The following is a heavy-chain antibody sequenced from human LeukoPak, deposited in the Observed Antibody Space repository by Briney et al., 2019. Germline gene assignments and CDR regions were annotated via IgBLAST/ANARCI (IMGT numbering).Heavy chain of an antibody. CDR1: GFTFDDYA. D-gene: IGHD1-26*01. V-gene: IGHV3-9*01. Sequence: GRSLRLSCAASGFTFDDYAKHWVRQAPGKGLEWVSGISWNSGSIGYADSVKGRFTISRDNAKNSLYLQMNSLRAEDTALYYCAKDSSEWELYYFDYWGQGTLVTVSS. CDR3: AKDSSEWELYYFDY. CDR2: ISWNSGSI. J-gene: IGHJ4*02.